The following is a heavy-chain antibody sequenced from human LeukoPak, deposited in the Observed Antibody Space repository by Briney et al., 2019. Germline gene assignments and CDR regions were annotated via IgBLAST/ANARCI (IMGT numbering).Heavy chain of an antibody. CDR2: IGSSGSTI. D-gene: IGHD3-10*02. Sequence: LSLTCTVSGGSISSSSYYWGWIRQPPGKGLEWVSYIGSSGSTIYYADSVKGRFTISRDNAKNSLYLQMNSLRAEDTAVYYCAELGITMIGGVWGKGTTVTISS. CDR3: AELGITMIGGV. CDR1: GGSISSSSYY. V-gene: IGHV3-11*04. J-gene: IGHJ6*04.